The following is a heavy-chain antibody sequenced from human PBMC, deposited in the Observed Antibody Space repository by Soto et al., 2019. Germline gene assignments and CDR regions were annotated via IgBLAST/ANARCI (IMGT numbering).Heavy chain of an antibody. D-gene: IGHD3-10*01. CDR3: AREDILGVRSFDY. V-gene: IGHV3-48*02. Sequence: GSLRLSCAASGFTFSSYSINWVRQAPGKGLEWVSYISSGSKTIYYADSVQGRFTVSRDNAKNSQYLQMSSLTDEDTAVYYCAREDILGVRSFDYWGRGTLVTVSS. J-gene: IGHJ4*02. CDR1: GFTFSSYS. CDR2: ISSGSKTI.